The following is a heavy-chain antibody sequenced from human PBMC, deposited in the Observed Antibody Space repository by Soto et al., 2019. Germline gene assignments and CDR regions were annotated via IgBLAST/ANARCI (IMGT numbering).Heavy chain of an antibody. CDR3: ARPRDYSSSPWYAMDV. CDR1: GFTFSTYA. V-gene: IGHV3-23*01. J-gene: IGHJ6*02. CDR2: ISGSGGST. Sequence: EVQLLESGGGLVQPGGSLRLSCAASGFTFSTYAMSWVRQAPGKGLVWVSAISGSGGSTFYADSVKGRFTISRDNSKNTLYLQMNSLRGEDTAGYYCARPRDYSSSPWYAMDVWGQGATVTVSS. D-gene: IGHD6-6*01.